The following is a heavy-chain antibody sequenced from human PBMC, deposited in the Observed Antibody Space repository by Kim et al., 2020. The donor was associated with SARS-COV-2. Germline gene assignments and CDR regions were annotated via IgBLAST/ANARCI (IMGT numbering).Heavy chain of an antibody. V-gene: IGHV4-31*02. D-gene: IGHD1-7*01. Sequence: YYNPSLKSRVTISVDTSKNQFSLKLSSVTAADTAVYYCARQTGTTDYYYYGMDVWGQGTTVTVSS. CDR3: ARQTGTTDYYYYGMDV. J-gene: IGHJ6*02.